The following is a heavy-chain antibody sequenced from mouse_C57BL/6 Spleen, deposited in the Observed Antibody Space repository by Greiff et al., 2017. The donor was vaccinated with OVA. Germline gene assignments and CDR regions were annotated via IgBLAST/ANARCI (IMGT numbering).Heavy chain of an antibody. CDR2: ISDGGSYT. J-gene: IGHJ3*01. D-gene: IGHD1-2*01. V-gene: IGHV5-4*01. CDR3: ARDYYGRGRFAY. CDR1: GFTFSSYA. Sequence: EVQLVESGGGLVKPGGSLKLSCAASGFTFSSYAMSWVRQTPEKRLEWVATISDGGSYTYYPDNVKGRFTISRDNAKNNLYLQMSHLKSEDTAMYYCARDYYGRGRFAYWGQGTLVTVSA.